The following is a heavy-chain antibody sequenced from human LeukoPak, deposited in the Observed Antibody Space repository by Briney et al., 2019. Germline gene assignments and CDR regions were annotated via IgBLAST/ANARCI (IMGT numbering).Heavy chain of an antibody. J-gene: IGHJ4*02. Sequence: GGSLRLSCVVSGLTFSNYWMIWVRQAPGKGLEWVSSISSSSSYIYYADSVKGRFTISRDNAKNSLYLQMNSLRAEDTAVYYCARFTRLDYWGQGTLVTVSS. D-gene: IGHD2-2*01. CDR2: ISSSSSYI. V-gene: IGHV3-21*01. CDR1: GLTFSNYW. CDR3: ARFTRLDY.